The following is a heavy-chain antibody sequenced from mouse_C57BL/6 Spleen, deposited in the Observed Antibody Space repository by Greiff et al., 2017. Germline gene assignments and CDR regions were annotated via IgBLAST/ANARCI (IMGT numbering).Heavy chain of an antibody. J-gene: IGHJ2*01. D-gene: IGHD1-1*01. CDR1: GYTFTSYW. V-gene: IGHV1-55*01. CDR3: ARVFYGSLDY. CDR2: IYPGSGST. Sequence: QVQLQQPGAELVQPGASVKMSCKASGYTFTSYWITWVKPRPGQGLEWIGDIYPGSGSTNYTAQFKSKATLTVDTSSSTAYMQLSSLTSDDSAVYYCARVFYGSLDYWGQGTTLTVSS.